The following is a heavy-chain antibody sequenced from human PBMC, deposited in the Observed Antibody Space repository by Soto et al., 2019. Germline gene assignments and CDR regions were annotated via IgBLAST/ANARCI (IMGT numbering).Heavy chain of an antibody. V-gene: IGHV1-69*01. CDR2: IIPIFGTA. CDR3: ARGAAPAAGTPRDYYYYGMDV. J-gene: IGHJ6*02. Sequence: QVQLVQSGAEVKKPGSSVKVSCKASGGTFSSYAISWVRQAPGQGLEWMGGIIPIFGTANYAQKFQGRVTITADESTSTAYMELSSLRSEDTAVYSCARGAAPAAGTPRDYYYYGMDVWGQGTTVTVSS. D-gene: IGHD6-13*01. CDR1: GGTFSSYA.